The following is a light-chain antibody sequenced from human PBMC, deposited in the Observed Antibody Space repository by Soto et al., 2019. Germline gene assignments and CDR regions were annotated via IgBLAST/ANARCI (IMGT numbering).Light chain of an antibody. CDR1: QTIDSW. CDR2: KAS. V-gene: IGKV1-5*03. Sequence: DIQMTQSPSTLSASVGDRVTNTCRASQTIDSWLAWYQQRPGKPPNLLIYKASTLASGVPSRFSGSGSGTEFTLTINSLQPDDFATYYCQQYHIYSGTFGQGTKVDI. CDR3: QQYHIYSGT. J-gene: IGKJ1*01.